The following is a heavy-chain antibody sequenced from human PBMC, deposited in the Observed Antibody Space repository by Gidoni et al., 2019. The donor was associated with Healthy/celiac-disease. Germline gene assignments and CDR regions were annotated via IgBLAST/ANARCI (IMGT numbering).Heavy chain of an antibody. J-gene: IGHJ4*02. Sequence: QVQLQESGPGLVKPSETLSLTCTVSGGSISSYYWSWIRQPPGKGLEWIGHIYYSGSTNYNPSLKSRVTISVDTSKNQFSLKLSSVTAADTAVYYCARLLFYGGNSDHYFDYWGQGTLVTVSS. D-gene: IGHD4-17*01. CDR1: GGSISSYY. V-gene: IGHV4-59*01. CDR3: ARLLFYGGNSDHYFDY. CDR2: IYYSGST.